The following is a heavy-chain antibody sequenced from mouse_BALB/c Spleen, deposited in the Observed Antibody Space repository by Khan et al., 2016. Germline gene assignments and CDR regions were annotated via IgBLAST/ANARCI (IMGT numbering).Heavy chain of an antibody. D-gene: IGHD1-2*01. Sequence: EVELVESGGGLVQPGGSLRLSCATSGFIFTDYYMSWVRQPPGKALEWLGFIRNKANGYTTEYSASVKGRFTISRDNFQSILYLQMNTLQAEDSATYYCARRDYGYYYAMDYWGHGTSVTVSS. CDR3: ARRDYGYYYAMDY. J-gene: IGHJ4*01. V-gene: IGHV7-3*02. CDR1: GFIFTDYY. CDR2: IRNKANGYTT.